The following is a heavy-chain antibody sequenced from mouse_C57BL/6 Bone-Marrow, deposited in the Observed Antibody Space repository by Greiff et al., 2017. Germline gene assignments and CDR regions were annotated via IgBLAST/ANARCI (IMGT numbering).Heavy chain of an antibody. J-gene: IGHJ2*01. CDR3: ASHDGYYAFFDD. CDR1: GFTFTDYY. CDR2: IRNKANGYTT. Sequence: EVHLVESGGGLVQPGGSLSLSCAASGFTFTDYYMSWVRQPPGKALEWLGFIRNKANGYTTEYSASVKGRFTISRDNSQSILYLQMNALRAEDSATYYCASHDGYYAFFDDWGQGTTLTVSS. D-gene: IGHD2-3*01. V-gene: IGHV7-3*01.